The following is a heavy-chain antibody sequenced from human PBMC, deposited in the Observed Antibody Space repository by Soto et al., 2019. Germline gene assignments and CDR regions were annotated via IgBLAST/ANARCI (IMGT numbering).Heavy chain of an antibody. CDR1: GYTFRNYG. Sequence: ASVKVSGKASGYTFRNYGISWVRQAPGQGLEWMGWISPFNGNIKFGQKFQGRVTMTTDTSTSIAYMELTSLRSDDTAVYYCAKEEDSQALDFWGQGTLVTVSS. V-gene: IGHV1-18*01. CDR3: AKEEDSQALDF. J-gene: IGHJ4*02. CDR2: ISPFNGNI.